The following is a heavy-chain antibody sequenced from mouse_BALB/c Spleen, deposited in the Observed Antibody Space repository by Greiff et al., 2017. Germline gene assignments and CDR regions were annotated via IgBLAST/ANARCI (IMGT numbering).Heavy chain of an antibody. CDR3: ARHEDRGYDEIYYAMDY. J-gene: IGHJ4*01. CDR1: GYTFTEYI. Sequence: QVQLKESGAELVKPGASVKLSCKASGYTFTEYIIHWVKQRSGQGLEWIGWFYPGSGSIKYNEKFKDKATLTADKSSSTVYMELSRLTSEDSAVYFCARHEDRGYDEIYYAMDYWGQGTSVTVSS. D-gene: IGHD2-2*01. CDR2: FYPGSGSI. V-gene: IGHV1-62-2*01.